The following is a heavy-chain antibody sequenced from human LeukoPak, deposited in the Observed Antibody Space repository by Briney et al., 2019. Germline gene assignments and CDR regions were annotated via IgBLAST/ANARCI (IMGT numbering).Heavy chain of an antibody. V-gene: IGHV3-30*18. Sequence: GGSLRLSCAASGFTFSRYGMHWVRQSSGKGLEWVALISYDGSNKYYADSVKGRFTISRDNSKNTLYLQMNSLRPEDTAVYYCAKGDPYGSGSYPVDYWGQGTLVTVSS. CDR2: ISYDGSNK. CDR3: AKGDPYGSGSYPVDY. D-gene: IGHD3-10*01. J-gene: IGHJ4*02. CDR1: GFTFSRYG.